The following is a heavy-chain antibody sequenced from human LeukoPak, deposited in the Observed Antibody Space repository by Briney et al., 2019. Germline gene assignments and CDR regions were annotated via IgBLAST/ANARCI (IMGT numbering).Heavy chain of an antibody. V-gene: IGHV3-30*18. D-gene: IGHD5-18*01. Sequence: LAGGSLRLSCAASGFSFDTHGMHWVRQAPGKGLEWVAVISYDGSNKYYADSVKGRFTISRDNSKNTLYLQMNSLRAEDTAVYSCAKVARGLRTVTAMVITGMNVWAKGPRSPSP. CDR1: GFSFDTHG. J-gene: IGHJ6*02. CDR3: AKVARGLRTVTAMVITGMNV. CDR2: ISYDGSNK.